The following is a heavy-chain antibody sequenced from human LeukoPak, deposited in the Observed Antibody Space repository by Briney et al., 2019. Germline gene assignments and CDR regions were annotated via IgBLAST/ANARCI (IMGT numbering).Heavy chain of an antibody. J-gene: IGHJ6*02. V-gene: IGHV3-23*01. CDR2: ISGSGGST. D-gene: IGHD1-26*01. CDR1: GFTFSSYA. CDR3: ARGYRLYSGSYYYYYGMDV. Sequence: GGSLRLSCAASGFTFSSYAMSWVRQAPGKGLEWVSAISGSGGSTYYADSVKGRFTISRDNSKNTLYLQMNSLRAEDTAVYYCARGYRLYSGSYYYYYGMDVWGQGTTVTVSS.